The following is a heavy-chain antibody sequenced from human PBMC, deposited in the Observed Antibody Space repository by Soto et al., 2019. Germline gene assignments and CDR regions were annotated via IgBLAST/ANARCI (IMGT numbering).Heavy chain of an antibody. V-gene: IGHV3-53*01. CDR2: IHFGGNT. D-gene: IGHD6-19*01. J-gene: IGHJ4*02. CDR1: GFTASGDY. CDR3: TKVSTQWLVHDY. Sequence: GGSLRLSCAASGFTASGDYVSWVRQAPWKGLECVSVIHFGGNTYYADSVKGRFTVSRDNSKNTLYLQMNSLRVEDTAIYFCTKVSTQWLVHDYLGQGTLVAFCS.